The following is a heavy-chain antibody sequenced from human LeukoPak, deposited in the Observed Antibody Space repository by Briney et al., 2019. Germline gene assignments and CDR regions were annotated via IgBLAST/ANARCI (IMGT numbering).Heavy chain of an antibody. CDR2: ISACNGNT. J-gene: IGHJ6*03. V-gene: IGHV1-18*01. Sequence: ASVKVSCTASGYTFTSYGISWVRQAPGQGLEWMGWISACNGNTNYAQKLQGRVTMTTDTSASTAYMELRSVRSDDTAVYYCARDGYYYYYMDVWGKGTTVTVSS. CDR1: GYTFTSYG. CDR3: ARDGYYYYYMDV.